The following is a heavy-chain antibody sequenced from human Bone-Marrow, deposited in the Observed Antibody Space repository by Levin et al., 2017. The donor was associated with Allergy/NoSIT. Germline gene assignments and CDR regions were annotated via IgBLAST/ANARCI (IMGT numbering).Heavy chain of an antibody. V-gene: IGHV1-18*01. D-gene: IGHD2-2*01. Sequence: ASVKVSCKASGYTFSSYGINWVRQAPGQGLEWMGWISAYNGNTNYAQKLQGRVTMTSDTSTSTAYMEVRSLTSDDTAVYYCARVGYCGSTSCYAEPDDYWGQGALVTVSS. CDR3: ARVGYCGSTSCYAEPDDY. J-gene: IGHJ4*02. CDR1: GYTFSSYG. CDR2: ISAYNGNT.